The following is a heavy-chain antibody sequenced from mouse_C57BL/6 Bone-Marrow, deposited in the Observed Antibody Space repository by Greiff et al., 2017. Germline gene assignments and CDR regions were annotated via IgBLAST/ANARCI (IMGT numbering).Heavy chain of an antibody. CDR2: IFPGSGST. D-gene: IGHD1-1*01. V-gene: IGHV1-75*01. Sequence: VQLQQPGPELVKPGASVKISCKASGYTFTDYYINWVKQRPGQGLEWIGWIFPGSGSTYYNEKFKGKATLTVDKSSSTAYMLLSSLTSEDSAVYFCAREGITTVWYFDVWGTGTTVTVSS. CDR3: AREGITTVWYFDV. CDR1: GYTFTDYY. J-gene: IGHJ1*03.